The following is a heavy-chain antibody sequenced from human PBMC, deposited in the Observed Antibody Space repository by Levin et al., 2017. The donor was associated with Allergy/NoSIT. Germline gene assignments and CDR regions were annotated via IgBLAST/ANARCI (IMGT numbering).Heavy chain of an antibody. V-gene: IGHV3-23*05. J-gene: IGHJ4*02. CDR1: GFPFNTYG. CDR2: LFFLPPFP. D-gene: IGHD6-13*01. Sequence: SLLLSFAGSGFPFNTYGMSWVRQAPGLFLSFFSSLFFLPPFPSSSSSFKGRFTLSRDTSKNTLYLHMSSLRVEDTAVYYCAAPIEAGGGWYFFDFWGQGIVVTVSS. CDR3: AAPIEAGGGWYFFDF.